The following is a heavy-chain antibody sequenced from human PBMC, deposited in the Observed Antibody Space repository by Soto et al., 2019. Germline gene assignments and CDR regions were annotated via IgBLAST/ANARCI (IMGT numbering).Heavy chain of an antibody. Sequence: EVQLVESGGVVVQPGGSLRLSCAASGFTFDDYTMHWVRQAPGKDLEWVSLISWDGGSTYYADSVKGRFTISIDNSKNSLYLQMNSLRTEDTALYYCAKARIGELAFDIWGQGTMVTVSS. V-gene: IGHV3-43*01. J-gene: IGHJ3*02. CDR1: GFTFDDYT. CDR2: ISWDGGST. CDR3: AKARIGELAFDI. D-gene: IGHD1-7*01.